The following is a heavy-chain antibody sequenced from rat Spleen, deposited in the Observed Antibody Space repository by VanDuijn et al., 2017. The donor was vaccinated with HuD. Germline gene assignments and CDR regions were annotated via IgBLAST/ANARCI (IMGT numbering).Heavy chain of an antibody. D-gene: IGHD4-3*01. J-gene: IGHJ3*01. Sequence: EVQLAESGGGLVQPGRSLKLSCVASGFTFSNYDMAWVRQAPTKGLEWVASISPSGGDTWHRDSVKGRFTVSRDNAKSTLYLQMDSLRSEDTATYYCARQDTSGYSNWFAYWGQGTLVTVSS. CDR1: GFTFSNYD. V-gene: IGHV5-25*01. CDR2: ISPSGGDT. CDR3: ARQDTSGYSNWFAY.